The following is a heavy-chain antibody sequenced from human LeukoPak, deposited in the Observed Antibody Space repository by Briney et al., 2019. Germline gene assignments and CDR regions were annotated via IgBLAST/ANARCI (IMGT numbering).Heavy chain of an antibody. J-gene: IGHJ4*02. V-gene: IGHV1-2*02. D-gene: IGHD6-19*01. CDR1: GYTFTGYY. CDR2: INPNSGGT. CDR3: ARAISSGWSNYFDY. Sequence: ASVKVSCKASGYTFTGYYMHWVRQAPGQGLEWMGWINPNSGGTNYAQKFQGRVTMTRDTSISTAYMELSRLRSDDTAVYYCARAISSGWSNYFDYWGQGTLVTVSS.